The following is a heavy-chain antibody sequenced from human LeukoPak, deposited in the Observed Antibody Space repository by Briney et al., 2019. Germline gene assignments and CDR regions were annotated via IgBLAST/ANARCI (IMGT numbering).Heavy chain of an antibody. D-gene: IGHD6-6*01. Sequence: SDTLSLTCTASGASVSRYYWNWIRQPAGKGLEWIGRIYDSGTTNSNPSLKSRVAMSVDTSRNQFSLQLFSLTAADTAVYYCARGWSSSSYFNFWGQGILVTVSS. CDR3: ARGWSSSSYFNF. CDR1: GASVSRYY. V-gene: IGHV4-4*07. CDR2: IYDSGTT. J-gene: IGHJ4*02.